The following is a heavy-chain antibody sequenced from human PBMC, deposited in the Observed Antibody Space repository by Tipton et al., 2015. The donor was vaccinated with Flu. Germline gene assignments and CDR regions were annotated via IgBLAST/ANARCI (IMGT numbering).Heavy chain of an antibody. CDR1: GYTFTGYY. CDR3: ATVKPTGYLGTAAGWFDT. Sequence: QLVQSGAETKKPGASMKVSCKASGYTFTGYYMHWVRQAPGQGLEWMGWINPNSGGTNSAQSFQGRVTMTRDTSISTAYMEMTRLRSDDTAVYYCATVKPTGYLGTAAGWFDTWGQGTLVTVSS. V-gene: IGHV1-2*02. D-gene: IGHD6-13*01. J-gene: IGHJ5*02. CDR2: INPNSGGT.